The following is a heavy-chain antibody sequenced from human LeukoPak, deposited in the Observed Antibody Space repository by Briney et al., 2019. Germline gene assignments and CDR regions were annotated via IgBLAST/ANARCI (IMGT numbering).Heavy chain of an antibody. CDR2: IYSDNT. Sequence: GGSLRLSCTVSGFTVSSNSMSWARQAPGKGLKWVSFIYSDNTHYSDSVKGRFTISRDNSKNTLYLQMNSLRAEDTAVYYCARRAGAYSHPYDYWGQGTLVTVSS. CDR1: GFTVSSNS. J-gene: IGHJ4*02. V-gene: IGHV3-53*01. CDR3: ARRAGAYSHPYDY. D-gene: IGHD4/OR15-4a*01.